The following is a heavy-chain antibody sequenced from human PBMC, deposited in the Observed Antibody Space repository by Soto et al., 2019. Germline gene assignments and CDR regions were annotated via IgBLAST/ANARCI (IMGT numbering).Heavy chain of an antibody. V-gene: IGHV4-59*01. CDR2: IYYSGST. Sequence: SETLPLTCTVSGGSISSYYWSWIRQPPGKGLEWIGYIYYSGSTNYNPSLKSRVTISVDTSKNQFSLKLSSVTAADTAVYYCARGPVDLYYYYMDVWGKGTTVTVSS. CDR1: GGSISSYY. CDR3: ARGPVDLYYYYMDV. J-gene: IGHJ6*03.